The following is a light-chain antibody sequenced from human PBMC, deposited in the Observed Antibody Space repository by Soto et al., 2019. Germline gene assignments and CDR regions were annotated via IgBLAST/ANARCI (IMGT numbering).Light chain of an antibody. CDR1: QTISSW. CDR3: QQYNNWPPSIT. J-gene: IGKJ5*01. Sequence: DIQMTQSPSTLSGSVGDRVTITCRASQTISSWLAWYQQKPGKAPKLLIYKASTLKSGVPSRFSGSGSGTEFTLTISSLQSEDFAVYYCQQYNNWPPSITFGQGTRLEIK. V-gene: IGKV1-5*03. CDR2: KAS.